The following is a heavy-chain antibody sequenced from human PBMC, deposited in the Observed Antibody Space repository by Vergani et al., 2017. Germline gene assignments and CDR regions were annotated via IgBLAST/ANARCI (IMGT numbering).Heavy chain of an antibody. D-gene: IGHD2-15*01. J-gene: IGHJ4*02. CDR3: AKYLRDSTDGLPDS. V-gene: IGHV3-30*02. CDR2: IGKDGIKT. Sequence: QVQLVESAGGVVQPGGSLRLSCAASGFTFSNFGMHWIRQAPGKGLEWLAYIGKDGIKTRYRDAVKGRFTVSRDNPKVILYLQMDSLRSEDTALYYCAKYLRDSTDGLPDSWGPGTLVIVSS. CDR1: GFTFSNFG.